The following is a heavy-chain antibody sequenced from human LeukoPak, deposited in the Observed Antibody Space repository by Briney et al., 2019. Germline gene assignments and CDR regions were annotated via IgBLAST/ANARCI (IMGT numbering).Heavy chain of an antibody. Sequence: GGSLRLSCAASGFTFSSYWMSWVRQAPGKGLEWVANIKQDGSEKYYVDSVKGRFTISRDNAKNSLYLQMNSLRAEDTAVYYCAKVPYSNSNNWFDPWGQGTLVTVSS. CDR2: IKQDGSEK. CDR1: GFTFSSYW. J-gene: IGHJ5*02. D-gene: IGHD4-11*01. V-gene: IGHV3-7*03. CDR3: AKVPYSNSNNWFDP.